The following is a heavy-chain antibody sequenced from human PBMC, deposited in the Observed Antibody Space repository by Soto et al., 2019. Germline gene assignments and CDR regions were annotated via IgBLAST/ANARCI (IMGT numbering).Heavy chain of an antibody. J-gene: IGHJ5*02. CDR2: IGNRGTGI. CDR3: ARHLRAVGMASRFDP. Sequence: QVQLVESGGGLVKPGGSLRLSCAASGFTFGDYYMTWIRQAPGKGLEWVSFIGNRGTGIYYADSVKGRFTIFRDNAKNSLYLQMNSLRAEDTAMYYCARHLRAVGMASRFDPWGQGTLVTVSS. D-gene: IGHD6-13*01. CDR1: GFTFGDYY. V-gene: IGHV3-11*01.